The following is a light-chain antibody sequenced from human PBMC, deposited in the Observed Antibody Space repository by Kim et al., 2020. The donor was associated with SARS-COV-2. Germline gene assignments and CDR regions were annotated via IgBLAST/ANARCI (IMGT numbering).Light chain of an antibody. CDR3: ATWDSGLSAGV. J-gene: IGLJ2*01. CDR1: SSNIGTIY. CDR2: DTS. V-gene: IGLV1-51*01. Sequence: GQMVTISCSGSSSNIGTIYVSWYQQLPGTAPKLLVYDTSERPSGVPDRFSGSKSGTSATLDITGLQTGDEAQYYCATWDSGLSAGVFGGGTQLTVL.